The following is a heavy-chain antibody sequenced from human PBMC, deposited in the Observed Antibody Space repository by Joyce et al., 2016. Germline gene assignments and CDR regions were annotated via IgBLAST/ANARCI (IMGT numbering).Heavy chain of an antibody. CDR2: VSHSGST. Sequence: QVQLHQWGARLLKPSETLSLTCAVYGGSFSGYYWNWIRQPPGTGLEGIGEVSHSGSTDYDPSLSGRVTISVDRSKVQFSLKLSSVTAADTAVYFCAGGAVGYGLDVWGQGTTVSVSS. D-gene: IGHD2-15*01. CDR3: AGGAVGYGLDV. V-gene: IGHV4-34*01. CDR1: GGSFSGYY. J-gene: IGHJ6*02.